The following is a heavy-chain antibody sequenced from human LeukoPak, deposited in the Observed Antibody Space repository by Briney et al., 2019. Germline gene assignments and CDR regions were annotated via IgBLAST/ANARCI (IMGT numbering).Heavy chain of an antibody. Sequence: ASVKLSCKASGYTFSSYYIHWVRQAPGQGLEWMGIINPSGGATTYAQKFQGKVTMTSDTSTSTVYVELSSLRSEDTAVYYCAREYHYDSSGYKRALPNWFDPWGQGTLVTVSS. V-gene: IGHV1-46*01. J-gene: IGHJ5*02. D-gene: IGHD3-22*01. CDR2: INPSGGAT. CDR1: GYTFSSYY. CDR3: AREYHYDSSGYKRALPNWFDP.